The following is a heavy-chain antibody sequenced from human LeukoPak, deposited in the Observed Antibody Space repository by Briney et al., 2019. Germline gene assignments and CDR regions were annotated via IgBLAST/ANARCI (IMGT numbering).Heavy chain of an antibody. J-gene: IGHJ4*02. CDR2: IGGSGGST. CDR3: ARGTGYNTGRSVDY. Sequence: GGSLRLSCTASGFTFSSYSMTWVRQAPGKGLEWVSVIGGSGGSTYYADSVKGRFTISRDNSKNTLYLQVNSLRAEDTAVYYCARGTGYNTGRSVDYWGQGTLVTVSS. D-gene: IGHD6-25*01. CDR1: GFTFSSYS. V-gene: IGHV3-23*01.